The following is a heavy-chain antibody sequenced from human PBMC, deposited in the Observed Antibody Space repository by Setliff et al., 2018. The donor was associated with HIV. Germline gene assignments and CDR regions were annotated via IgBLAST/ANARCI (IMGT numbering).Heavy chain of an antibody. CDR1: GFSFSDYH. CDR2: IHSSSSRI. Sequence: PGGSLRLSCAASGFSFSDYHMNWFRQTPGKGLEWVSFIHSSSSRIYYADSVKGRFTVSRDNAKNSLYLQMNNLRAEDTAVYYCGRAPPYCSGGSCADYWGQGTLVTVSS. V-gene: IGHV3-48*04. J-gene: IGHJ4*02. D-gene: IGHD2-15*01. CDR3: GRAPPYCSGGSCADY.